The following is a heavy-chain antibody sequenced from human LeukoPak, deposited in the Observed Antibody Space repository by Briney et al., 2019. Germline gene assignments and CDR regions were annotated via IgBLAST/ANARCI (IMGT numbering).Heavy chain of an antibody. CDR2: IYSGGST. Sequence: GGSLRLSCAASGFTVSSIYMSWVRQAPGKGLEWVSIIYSGGSTYYADSVKGRFTVSRDNSKNTLFLQMNGLRVEDTALYYCARGAQEPFFDSWGQGTLVTVSS. V-gene: IGHV3-53*01. CDR3: ARGAQEPFFDS. CDR1: GFTVSSIY. J-gene: IGHJ4*02. D-gene: IGHD1-26*01.